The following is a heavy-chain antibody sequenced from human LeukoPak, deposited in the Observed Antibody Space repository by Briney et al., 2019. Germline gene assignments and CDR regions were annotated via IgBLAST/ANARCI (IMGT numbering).Heavy chain of an antibody. J-gene: IGHJ4*02. CDR3: ATLRPSIAAAVTGLTG. CDR2: FDPEDGET. V-gene: IGHV1-24*01. D-gene: IGHD6-13*01. CDR1: GYTLTEVS. Sequence: ASVKVSCEVSGYTLTEVSMHWVRQAPGKGLEWMGGFDPEDGETIYAQKFQGRVTMTEDTATDTAYMELSSLRSEDTAVYYCATLRPSIAAAVTGLTGWGQGTLVTVSS.